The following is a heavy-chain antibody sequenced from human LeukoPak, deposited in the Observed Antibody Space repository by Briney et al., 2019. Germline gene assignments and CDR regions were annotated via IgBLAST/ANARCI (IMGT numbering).Heavy chain of an antibody. J-gene: IGHJ4*02. CDR3: ARDRGYSYGYPFDY. CDR2: INPNSGGT. D-gene: IGHD5-18*01. CDR1: GYTFTGYY. Sequence: SVKVSCKASGYTFTGYYMHWVRQAPGQGLEWMGRINPNSGGTNYAQKFQGRVTVTRDTSISTAYMELSRLRSDDTAVYYCARDRGYSYGYPFDYWGQGTLVTVSS. V-gene: IGHV1-2*06.